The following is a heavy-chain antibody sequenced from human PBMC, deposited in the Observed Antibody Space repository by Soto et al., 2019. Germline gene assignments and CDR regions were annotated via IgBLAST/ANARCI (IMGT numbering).Heavy chain of an antibody. D-gene: IGHD3-10*01. J-gene: IGHJ5*02. CDR1: GFSFSTYA. CDR2: ISGSGGTT. CDR3: ARDDFALDFYGSGSHLGWFDP. Sequence: GGSLRLSCAASGFSFSTYAMSWVRQAPGKGLEWVSGISGSGGTTYYADSVKGRFTISRDNSKNTLYLQVNSLRVEDTAVYYCARDDFALDFYGSGSHLGWFDPWSQGTLVTVSS. V-gene: IGHV3-23*01.